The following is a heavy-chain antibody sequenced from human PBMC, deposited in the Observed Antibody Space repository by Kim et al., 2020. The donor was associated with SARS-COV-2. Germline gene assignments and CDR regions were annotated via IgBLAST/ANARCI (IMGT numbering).Heavy chain of an antibody. Sequence: SETLSLTCTVSGGSISSSSYYWGWIRQPPGKGLEWIGSIYYSGSTYYNPSLKSRVTISVDTSKNQFSLKLSSVTAADTAVYYCVRYPLGLAAAKGYFDYWGQGTLVTVSS. V-gene: IGHV4-39*07. CDR1: GGSISSSSYY. CDR2: IYYSGST. CDR3: VRYPLGLAAAKGYFDY. D-gene: IGHD6-13*01. J-gene: IGHJ4*02.